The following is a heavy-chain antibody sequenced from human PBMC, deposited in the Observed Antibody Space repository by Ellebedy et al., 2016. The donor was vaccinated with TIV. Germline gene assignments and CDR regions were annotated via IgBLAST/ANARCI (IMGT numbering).Heavy chain of an antibody. CDR1: GFTFSRYS. Sequence: GGSLRLXXAASGFTFSRYSMNWVRQAPGKGLEWVSSISSSSSYIYYADSVKGRFTISRDNAKNSLYLQMNSLRAEDTAVYYCARDIVVVPAAIRWDYYMDVWGKGTTVTVSS. D-gene: IGHD2-2*02. CDR2: ISSSSSYI. J-gene: IGHJ6*03. V-gene: IGHV3-21*01. CDR3: ARDIVVVPAAIRWDYYMDV.